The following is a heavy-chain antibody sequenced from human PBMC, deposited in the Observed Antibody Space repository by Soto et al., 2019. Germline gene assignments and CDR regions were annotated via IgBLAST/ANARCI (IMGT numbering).Heavy chain of an antibody. D-gene: IGHD6-13*01. CDR3: ARRQISPPTRGAASARGGMDV. J-gene: IGHJ6*02. CDR2: IWNDGNGY. Sequence: GGSLRLSCAASGFTFNIYGMHWVRQAPGKGLEWVAVIWNDGNGYYYANSVKGRFTISRDNSKNTLYLQMSSLTAEDTAVYYCARRQISPPTRGAASARGGMDVRGQGTTVTVSS. V-gene: IGHV3-33*01. CDR1: GFTFNIYG.